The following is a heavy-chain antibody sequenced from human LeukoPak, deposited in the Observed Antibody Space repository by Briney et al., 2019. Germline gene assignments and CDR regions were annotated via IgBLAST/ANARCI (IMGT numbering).Heavy chain of an antibody. D-gene: IGHD3-3*02. V-gene: IGHV3-30-3*01. CDR1: GFTFRTYA. CDR2: TSYDGTNK. Sequence: PGGSLRLSCAASGFTFRTYAMHWVRQAPGRGLEWVAVTSYDGTNKYNADSVKGRFTISRDNSRNTVYLQVNSLRADDTAVYYCARDPVLVALRDWFDLWGQGTLVTVSS. J-gene: IGHJ5*02. CDR3: ARDPVLVALRDWFDL.